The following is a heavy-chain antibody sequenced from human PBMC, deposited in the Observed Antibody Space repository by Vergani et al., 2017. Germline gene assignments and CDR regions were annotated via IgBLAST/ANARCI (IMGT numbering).Heavy chain of an antibody. CDR3: ARGVYGILTGYRY. V-gene: IGHV1-46*03. D-gene: IGHD3-9*01. CDR1: GYTFINYY. J-gene: IGHJ4*02. Sequence: QVQVVQSGAEVKKSGASVKVSCKTSGYTFINYYMHWVRQAPGQGLEWMGITNPSGGHTNYAQKFQGRVTITRDTSTSTVYMELSSLRSEDTAIYYCARGVYGILTGYRYWGQGTLVTVSA. CDR2: TNPSGGHT.